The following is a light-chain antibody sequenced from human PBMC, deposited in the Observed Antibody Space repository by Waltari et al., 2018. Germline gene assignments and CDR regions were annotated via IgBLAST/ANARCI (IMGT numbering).Light chain of an antibody. CDR3: CSYAGSYNFV. J-gene: IGLJ1*01. CDR2: DVT. CDR1: SRDVGGYHY. V-gene: IGLV2-11*01. Sequence: QSALTQPRSVSASPGQSVTISCTGTSRDVGGYHYVSWYQQHPGKTPKFLIYDVTKRPSGVPDRFSGSKSGNTASLTISGLQAEDEADYYCCSYAGSYNFVFGSGTTVTVL.